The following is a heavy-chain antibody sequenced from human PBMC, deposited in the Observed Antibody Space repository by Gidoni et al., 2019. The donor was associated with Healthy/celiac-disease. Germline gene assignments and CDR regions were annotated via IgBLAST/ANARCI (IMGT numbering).Heavy chain of an antibody. CDR1: GFTFSSYA. V-gene: IGHV3-30*04. D-gene: IGHD1-26*01. CDR3: ARDSGDHWNPILYYFDY. Sequence: QVQLVESGGGVVQPGRSLRPSCAASGFTFSSYAMHWVRQAPGKGLEWVAVISYDGSNKYYADSVKGRFTISRDNSKNTLYLQMNSLRAEDTAVYYCARDSGDHWNPILYYFDYWGQGTLVTVSS. CDR2: ISYDGSNK. J-gene: IGHJ4*02.